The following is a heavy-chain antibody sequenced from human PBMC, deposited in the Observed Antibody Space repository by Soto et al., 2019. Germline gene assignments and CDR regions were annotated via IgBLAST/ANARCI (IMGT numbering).Heavy chain of an antibody. CDR1: ESTVRRDW. D-gene: IGHD1-26*01. CDR3: SGGVGDAF. CDR2: INQDGSEK. J-gene: IGHJ4*02. V-gene: IGHV3-7*04. Sequence: EVHLVEAGGGLGQTGGSLRLSCAIFESTVRRDWMNWGRQAPGKGLEWVAHINQDGSEKYYVDSVKGRFTISRDNAKKSLYLQMNSLRPADTAMYYCSGGVGDAFWGQGTLVTVSS.